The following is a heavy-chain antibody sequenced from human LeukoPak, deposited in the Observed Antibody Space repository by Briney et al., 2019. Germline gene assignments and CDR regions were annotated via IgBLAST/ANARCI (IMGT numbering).Heavy chain of an antibody. V-gene: IGHV4-39*07. Sequence: PSETLSLTCTVSGGSISSSSYYWGWIRQPPGKGLEWIGSIYYSGSTYYNPSLKSRVTISVDTSKNQFSLKLSSVTAADTAVYYCARGGDGGAVAALDLWYYYMDVWGKGTTVTVSS. CDR1: GGSISSSSYY. CDR3: ARGGDGGAVAALDLWYYYMDV. J-gene: IGHJ6*03. D-gene: IGHD6-19*01. CDR2: IYYSGST.